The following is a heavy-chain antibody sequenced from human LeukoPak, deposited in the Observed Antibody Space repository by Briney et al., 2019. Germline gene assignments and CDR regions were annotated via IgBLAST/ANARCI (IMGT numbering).Heavy chain of an antibody. V-gene: IGHV4-30-4*01. Sequence: PSQTLSLTCTVSGGSISSGDYYWSWIRQPPGKGLEWIGYIYYSGSTYYNPSLKSRVTISVDTSKNQFSLRLSSVTAADTAVYYCARQSDPYYYDSSGYGGYWGQGTLATVSS. J-gene: IGHJ4*02. D-gene: IGHD3-22*01. CDR2: IYYSGST. CDR3: ARQSDPYYYDSSGYGGY. CDR1: GGSISSGDYY.